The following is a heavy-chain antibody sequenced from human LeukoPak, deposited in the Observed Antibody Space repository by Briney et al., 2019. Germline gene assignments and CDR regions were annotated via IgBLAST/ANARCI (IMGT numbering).Heavy chain of an antibody. V-gene: IGHV7-4-1*02. CDR2: INTNTGNP. D-gene: IGHD6-13*01. CDR3: ARSIAAAGTAGNWFDP. Sequence: ASVKVSCKASGYTFTSYAMNWVRQAPGQGLEWMGWINTNTGNPTYAQGFTGRFVFSLDTSVSTAYLQISSLKAEDTAVYYCARSIAAAGTAGNWFDPWGQGTLATVSS. CDR1: GYTFTSYA. J-gene: IGHJ5*02.